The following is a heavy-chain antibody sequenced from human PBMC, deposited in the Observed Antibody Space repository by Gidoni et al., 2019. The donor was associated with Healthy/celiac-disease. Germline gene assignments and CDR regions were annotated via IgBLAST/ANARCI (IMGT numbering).Heavy chain of an antibody. J-gene: IGHJ6*02. CDR1: GGSLSSSSYY. CDR3: ARHSSGWYSGFGAYYYYGMDV. D-gene: IGHD6-19*01. CDR2: IYYSGRT. V-gene: IGHV4-39*01. Sequence: QLQLQESGPGLVKPSATMSLTCTVPGGSLSSSSYYWGWIRKPPGEGLEWIGSIYYSGRTYYNPSLKSRVTISVDKSKNQFSLKRSSVTAADTAVYYCARHSSGWYSGFGAYYYYGMDVWGQGTTVTVSS.